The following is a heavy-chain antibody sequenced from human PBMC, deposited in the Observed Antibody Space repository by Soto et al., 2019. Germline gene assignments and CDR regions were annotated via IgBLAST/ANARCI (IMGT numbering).Heavy chain of an antibody. CDR2: VYYGGST. Sequence: SETLSLTCTVSGGSISSSSYYWGWIRQPPGKGLEWIGNVYYGGSTYYNPSLKIRVTISVETSKSQFSLKLSSVTAADTAVYYCAGGDYYHSSGYYFYYYTMDVWGQGTTVTVSS. D-gene: IGHD3-22*01. CDR3: AGGDYYHSSGYYFYYYTMDV. CDR1: GGSISSSSYY. V-gene: IGHV4-39*01. J-gene: IGHJ6*02.